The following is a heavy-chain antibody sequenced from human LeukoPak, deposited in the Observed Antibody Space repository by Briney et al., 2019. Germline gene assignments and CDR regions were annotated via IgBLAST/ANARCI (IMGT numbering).Heavy chain of an antibody. CDR1: GYTFTSYG. CDR2: ISAYNGNT. V-gene: IGHV1-18*01. D-gene: IGHD3-16*02. Sequence: GASVKVSCKASGYTFTSYGISWVRQAPGQGLEWTGWISAYNGNTNYAQKLQGRVTMTTDTSTSTAYMELRSLRSDDTAVYYCARSEYDYVWGSYRYTHFDYWGQGTLVTVSS. CDR3: ARSEYDYVWGSYRYTHFDY. J-gene: IGHJ4*02.